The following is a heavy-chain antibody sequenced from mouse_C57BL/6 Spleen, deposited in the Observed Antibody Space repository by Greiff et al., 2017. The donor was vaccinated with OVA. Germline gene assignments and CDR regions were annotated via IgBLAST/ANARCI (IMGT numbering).Heavy chain of an antibody. V-gene: IGHV1-26*01. Sequence: VQLQQSGPELVKPGASVKISCKASGYTFTDYYMNWVKQSHGKSLEWIGDINPNNGGTSYNQKFKGKATLTVDKSSSTAYMELRSLTSEDSAVYYCASIYYDYDEAYWGQGTLVTVSA. CDR1: GYTFTDYY. CDR2: INPNNGGT. J-gene: IGHJ3*01. CDR3: ASIYYDYDEAY. D-gene: IGHD2-4*01.